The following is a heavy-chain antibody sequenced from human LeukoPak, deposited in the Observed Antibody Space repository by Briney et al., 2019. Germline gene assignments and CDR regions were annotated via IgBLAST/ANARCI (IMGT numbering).Heavy chain of an antibody. CDR1: GFTFKSYS. CDR3: ARAMSGCSSTSCYDY. CDR2: ISSSSSYI. D-gene: IGHD2-2*01. J-gene: IGHJ4*02. Sequence: GGSLRLSCAASGFTFKSYSMNWVRQAPGKGLEWVSSISSSSSYIYYADSVKGRFTISRDNAKNPLYLQMNSLRAEDTAVYYCARAMSGCSSTSCYDYWGQGTLVTVSS. V-gene: IGHV3-21*01.